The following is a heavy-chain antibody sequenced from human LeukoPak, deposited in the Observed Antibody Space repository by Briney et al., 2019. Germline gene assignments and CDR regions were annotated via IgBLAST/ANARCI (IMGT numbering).Heavy chain of an antibody. CDR2: ISDSGGST. Sequence: GGSLRLSCAASGFTFSSYAMTWVRQAPGKGLEWVSGISDSGGSTYYADSVKGRFTISRDNSKNTLYLQMNSLRAEDTAVYYCAKAGYYDSSGSFYFTYWGQGTLVTVSS. D-gene: IGHD3-22*01. CDR3: AKAGYYDSSGSFYFTY. V-gene: IGHV3-23*01. J-gene: IGHJ4*02. CDR1: GFTFSSYA.